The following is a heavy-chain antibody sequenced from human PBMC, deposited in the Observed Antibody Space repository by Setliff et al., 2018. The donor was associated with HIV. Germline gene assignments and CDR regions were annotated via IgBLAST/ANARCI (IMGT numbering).Heavy chain of an antibody. Sequence: SETLSLTCAVSGYPISRDYYWGWIRQPPGKGLEWIGSIYHNGNTYYSPSLKSRVTISGDTSRNQISLKLSSVTAADTAVYYCARQRLGNCSGARCSFSGMDVWGPGTTVTVSS. CDR3: ARQRLGNCSGARCSFSGMDV. CDR1: GYPISRDYY. V-gene: IGHV4-38-2*01. CDR2: IYHNGNT. D-gene: IGHD2-15*01. J-gene: IGHJ6*02.